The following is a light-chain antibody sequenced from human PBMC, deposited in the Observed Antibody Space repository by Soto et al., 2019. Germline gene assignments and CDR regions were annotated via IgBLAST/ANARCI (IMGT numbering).Light chain of an antibody. Sequence: QSVLTQPASVSGSPGQSITISCTGTSSDVGNYNYVSWYQQHPGKAPKLMIYEVSNRPSGVSNRFSGSKSGNTASLTISGLQAEYETDYYCSSYTDSSNYVFGTGTKV. CDR3: SSYTDSSNYV. CDR1: SSDVGNYNY. CDR2: EVS. J-gene: IGLJ1*01. V-gene: IGLV2-14*01.